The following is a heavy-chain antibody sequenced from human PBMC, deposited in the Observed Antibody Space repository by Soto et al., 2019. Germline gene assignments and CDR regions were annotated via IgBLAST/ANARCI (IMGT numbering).Heavy chain of an antibody. D-gene: IGHD6-19*01. J-gene: IGHJ4*02. Sequence: QVQLVESGGGVVQPGRSLRLSCAASGFTFGNYGIHWVRQAPGKGLEWVAVIWYDGSNEYYADSVKGRFTISRDNSRNTLYLQMNRLRAEDTAAYYCARDGALESSGWYHGGGDYFDYWGQGTLVTVSS. CDR1: GFTFGNYG. CDR3: ARDGALESSGWYHGGGDYFDY. CDR2: IWYDGSNE. V-gene: IGHV3-33*01.